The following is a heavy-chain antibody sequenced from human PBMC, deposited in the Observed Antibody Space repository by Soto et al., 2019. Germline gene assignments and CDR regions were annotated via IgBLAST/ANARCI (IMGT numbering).Heavy chain of an antibody. CDR1: GFTFSSYS. CDR3: AKARGLLIAARPTNY. J-gene: IGHJ4*02. D-gene: IGHD6-6*01. CDR2: IGSSSSST. Sequence: GGSLRLSCAASGFTFSSYSMNWVRQAPGKGLEWVSYIGSSSSSTYYADSVKGRFTISRDNAKNTLYLQMNSLRAEDTAVYYCAKARGLLIAARPTNYWGQGTLVTVSS. V-gene: IGHV3-48*01.